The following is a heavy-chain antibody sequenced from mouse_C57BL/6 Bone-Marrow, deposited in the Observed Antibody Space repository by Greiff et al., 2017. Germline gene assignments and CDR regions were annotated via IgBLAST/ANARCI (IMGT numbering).Heavy chain of an antibody. CDR3: TTDTTVVAPAY. V-gene: IGHV14-4*01. D-gene: IGHD1-1*01. J-gene: IGHJ3*01. Sequence: EVKLVESGAELVRPGASVKLSCTASGFNIKDDYMHWVKQRPEQGLEWIGWIDPENGDTEYASKFQGKATITADTSSNTAYLQLSSLTSEDTAVYYCTTDTTVVAPAYWGQGTLVTVSA. CDR2: IDPENGDT. CDR1: GFNIKDDY.